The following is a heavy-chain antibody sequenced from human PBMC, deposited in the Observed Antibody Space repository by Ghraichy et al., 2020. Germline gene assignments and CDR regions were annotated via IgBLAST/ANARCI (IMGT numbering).Heavy chain of an antibody. CDR1: GGSISSGGYY. V-gene: IGHV4-31*03. CDR3: ARDVRYGGNEGYYFDY. J-gene: IGHJ4*02. D-gene: IGHD4-23*01. CDR2: IYYSGST. Sequence: SETLSLTCTVSGGSISSGGYYWSWIRQHPGKGLEWIGYIYYSGSTYYNPSLKSRVTISVDTSKNQFSLKLSSVTAADTAVYYCARDVRYGGNEGYYFDYWGQGTLVTVSS.